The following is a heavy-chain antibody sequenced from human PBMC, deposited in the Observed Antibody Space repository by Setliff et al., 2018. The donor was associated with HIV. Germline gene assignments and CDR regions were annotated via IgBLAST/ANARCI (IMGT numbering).Heavy chain of an antibody. J-gene: IGHJ3*02. CDR2: IIPILDIA. CDR3: ANLAYCHGDCYSTGASDI. D-gene: IGHD2-21*01. CDR1: GVTFSSYA. V-gene: IGHV1-69*10. Sequence: GASVKVSCKASGVTFSSYAIAWVRQAPGQGLEWVGGIIPILDIANYAQRFQDRVTITADESTSTAYMELSSLTSEDTAVYYCANLAYCHGDCYSTGASDIWGQGTMVTVSS.